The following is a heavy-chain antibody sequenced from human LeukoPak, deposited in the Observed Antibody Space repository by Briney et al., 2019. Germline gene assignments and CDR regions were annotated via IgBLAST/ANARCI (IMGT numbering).Heavy chain of an antibody. CDR2: MYYSGST. J-gene: IGHJ3*02. CDR1: GGSFSRGSYY. V-gene: IGHV4-61*01. Sequence: SETLSLTCTVSGGSFSRGSYYWSWLRQPPGKGLEWIGYMYYSGSTNYNPSLKSRVTISVDTSKNQFSLKLTSVTAADTAVFYCARDSGSIRAFDIWGQGTMVTVSS. CDR3: ARDSGSIRAFDI. D-gene: IGHD7-27*01.